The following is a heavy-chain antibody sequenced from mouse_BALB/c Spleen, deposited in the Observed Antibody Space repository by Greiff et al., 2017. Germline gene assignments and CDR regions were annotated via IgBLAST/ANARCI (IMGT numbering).Heavy chain of an antibody. CDR3: AREEGNYAMDY. CDR2: INPYNGAT. V-gene: IGHV1-31*01. Sequence: VQLKESGPELVKPGASVKISCKASGYSFTGSYMHWVKQSHVKSLEWIGRINPYNGATSYNQNFKDKASLTVDKSSSTAYMELHSLTSEDSAVYYCAREEGNYAMDYWGQGTSVTVSS. CDR1: GYSFTGSY. J-gene: IGHJ4*01.